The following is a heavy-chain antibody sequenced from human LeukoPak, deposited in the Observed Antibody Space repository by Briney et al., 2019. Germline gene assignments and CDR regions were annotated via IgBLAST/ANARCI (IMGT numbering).Heavy chain of an antibody. D-gene: IGHD1-26*01. J-gene: IGHJ6*02. V-gene: IGHV1-2*02. CDR2: ITPETGGT. CDR1: GYIFTGHF. Sequence: ASVTVSYKASGYIFTGHFIHWVRQAPGQGLEWMGWITPETGGTNYAQKFEGRVTMTRDTSITTAYVELSRVRYDDTAVYYCAREERESGGMDVWGQGTTVTVSS. CDR3: AREERESGGMDV.